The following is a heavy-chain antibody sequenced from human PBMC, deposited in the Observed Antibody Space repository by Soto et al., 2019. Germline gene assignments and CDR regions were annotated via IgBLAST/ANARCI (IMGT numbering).Heavy chain of an antibody. CDR3: AHKGGGDRILDY. Sequence: QITLKESGPTLVKPTQTLTLTCAFSGFSLRTSGVGVGWIRQPPGKALEWLALIYWDGYKHYSPSLKSRLTTTEDTSKTQGALTMTNMDPVDTATYFCAHKGGGDRILDYWGQGTLVTVSS. V-gene: IGHV2-5*02. D-gene: IGHD3-16*01. J-gene: IGHJ4*02. CDR2: IYWDGYK. CDR1: GFSLRTSGVG.